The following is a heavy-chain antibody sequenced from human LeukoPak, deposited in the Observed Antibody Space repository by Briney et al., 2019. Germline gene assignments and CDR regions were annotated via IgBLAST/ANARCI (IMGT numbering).Heavy chain of an antibody. CDR3: ARGATYYDFWSGLKVSDF. Sequence: PGRSLRLSCAASGFTFSSYAMHWVRQAPGKGLEWVAVISYDGSNKYYADSVKGRFTISRDNVKRSLYLQMDSLRAEDTAVYYCARGATYYDFWSGLKVSDFWGQGTLVTVSS. D-gene: IGHD3-3*01. V-gene: IGHV3-30-3*01. J-gene: IGHJ4*02. CDR2: ISYDGSNK. CDR1: GFTFSSYA.